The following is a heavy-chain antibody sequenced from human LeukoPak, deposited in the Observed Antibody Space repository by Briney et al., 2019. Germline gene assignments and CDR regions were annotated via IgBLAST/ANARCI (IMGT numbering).Heavy chain of an antibody. CDR1: GFTFSSYG. Sequence: PGGSLRLSCAASGFTFSSYGMHWVRQAPGKGLEWVAFIRYDGSNKYYADSVKGRYTISRDNSKNTLYLQMNSLRAEDTAVYYCAKEVAYGDYYDYWGQGTLVTVSS. CDR3: AKEVAYGDYYDY. J-gene: IGHJ4*02. D-gene: IGHD4-17*01. V-gene: IGHV3-30*02. CDR2: IRYDGSNK.